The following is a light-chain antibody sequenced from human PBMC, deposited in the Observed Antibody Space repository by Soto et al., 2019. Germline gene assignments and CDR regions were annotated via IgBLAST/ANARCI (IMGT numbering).Light chain of an antibody. CDR3: QKYNRAPLT. V-gene: IGKV1-27*01. CDR2: GAS. CDR1: QDISIY. Sequence: DLQLSQSPSSLSASAGDRVTITCRASQDISIYLAWYQQRSGKVPNLLIYGASTLQSGVPSRFSGSGSGTDFTLTISSLQPEDVATYYCQKYNRAPLTFGGGTKVEIK. J-gene: IGKJ4*01.